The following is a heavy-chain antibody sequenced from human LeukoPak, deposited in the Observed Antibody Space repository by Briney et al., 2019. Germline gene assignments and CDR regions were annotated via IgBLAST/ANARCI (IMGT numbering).Heavy chain of an antibody. Sequence: SETLSLTCTVAVGSISSGAYWWTWIRQDPVKGLEWVGYIYYSGSTYYNPSLRSRVNISVDTSKNQFSLKLSSVTAADTAVYYCARGHSTSSSYFCNGMDVWGQGTTVTVSS. CDR1: VGSISSGAYW. D-gene: IGHD6-6*01. CDR3: ARGHSTSSSYFCNGMDV. CDR2: IYYSGST. V-gene: IGHV4-31*03. J-gene: IGHJ6*02.